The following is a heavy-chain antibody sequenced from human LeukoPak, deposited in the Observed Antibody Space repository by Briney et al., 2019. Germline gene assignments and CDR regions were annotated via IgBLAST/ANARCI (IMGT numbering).Heavy chain of an antibody. CDR3: AKRKGYYDSSGYYSDAFDI. D-gene: IGHD3-22*01. V-gene: IGHV3-30-3*02. CDR1: GFTFSSYA. Sequence: GGSLRLSCAASGFTFSSYAMHWVRQAPGKGLEWVAVISYDGSNKYYADSVKGRFTISRDNSKNTLYLQMNSLRAEDTAVYYCAKRKGYYDSSGYYSDAFDIWGQGTMVTVSS. CDR2: ISYDGSNK. J-gene: IGHJ3*02.